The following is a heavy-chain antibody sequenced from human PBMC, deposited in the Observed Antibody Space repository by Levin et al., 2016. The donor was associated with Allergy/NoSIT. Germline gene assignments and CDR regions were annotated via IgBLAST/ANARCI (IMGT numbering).Heavy chain of an antibody. Sequence: WVRQAPGQGLEWMGWMNPNSGNTGYAQKFQGRVTMTRNTSISTAYMELSSLRSEDTAVYYCARGTRTGDSSSSAFDYWGQGTLVTVSS. CDR3: ARGTRTGDSSSSAFDY. V-gene: IGHV1-8*01. D-gene: IGHD6-6*01. CDR2: MNPNSGNT. J-gene: IGHJ4*02.